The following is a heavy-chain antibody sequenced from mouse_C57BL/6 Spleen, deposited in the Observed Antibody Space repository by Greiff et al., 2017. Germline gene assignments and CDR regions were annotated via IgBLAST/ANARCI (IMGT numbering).Heavy chain of an antibody. J-gene: IGHJ2*01. CDR1: GYTFTDYE. CDR2: IDPETGGT. CDR3: RGGSSPHYFDY. Sequence: QVQLQQSGAELVRPGASVTLSCKASGYTFTDYEMHWVKQTPVHGLEWIGAIDPETGGTAYNQKFKGKAILTADKSSSTAYMELRSLTSEDSAVYDWRGGSSPHYFDYWGQGTPLTVSS. V-gene: IGHV1-15*01. D-gene: IGHD1-1*01.